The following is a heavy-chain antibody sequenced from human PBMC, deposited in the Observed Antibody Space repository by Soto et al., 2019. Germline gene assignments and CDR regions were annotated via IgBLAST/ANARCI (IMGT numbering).Heavy chain of an antibody. V-gene: IGHV3-7*03. CDR3: AGWGGHGYNY. Sequence: EVQLVQSGGGLVQPGGSLRLSCVGSGFTFTDFYMNWVRQAPGKGLEWVANIRPDGSETNYVESVKGRFTTSRDNAKNSLFLQMNRLRDDDTAVYYCAGWGGHGYNYWGQGILVTVSS. D-gene: IGHD5-12*01. CDR1: GFTFTDFY. J-gene: IGHJ4*02. CDR2: IRPDGSET.